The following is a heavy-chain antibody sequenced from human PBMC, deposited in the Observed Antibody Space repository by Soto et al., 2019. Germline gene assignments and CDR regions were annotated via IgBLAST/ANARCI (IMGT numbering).Heavy chain of an antibody. Sequence: GGSLRLSCAASGFTFSSYGMHWVRQAPGKGLEWVAVIWYDGSNKYYADSVKGRFTISRDNSKNTLYLQMNSLRAEDTAVYYFSRDRDGYNAGFDYWSQGTLVTVSS. J-gene: IGHJ4*02. V-gene: IGHV3-33*01. CDR3: SRDRDGYNAGFDY. CDR1: GFTFSSYG. D-gene: IGHD6-25*01. CDR2: IWYDGSNK.